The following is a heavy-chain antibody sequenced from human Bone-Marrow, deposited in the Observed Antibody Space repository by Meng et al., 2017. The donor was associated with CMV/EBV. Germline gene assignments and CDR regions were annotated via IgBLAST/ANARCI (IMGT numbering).Heavy chain of an antibody. Sequence: GESLKISCAASGFTFDDYGMSWVRQAPGKGLEWVSYISSSGSTIYYADSVKGRFTISRDNAKNSLYLQMNSLRAEDTAVYYCASDIVVVPAANDAFDIWGQGTMVTVSS. J-gene: IGHJ3*02. CDR3: ASDIVVVPAANDAFDI. D-gene: IGHD2-2*01. CDR2: ISSSGSTI. CDR1: GFTFDDYG. V-gene: IGHV3-48*03.